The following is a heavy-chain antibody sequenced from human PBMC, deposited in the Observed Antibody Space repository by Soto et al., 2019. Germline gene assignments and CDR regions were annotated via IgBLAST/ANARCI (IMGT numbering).Heavy chain of an antibody. D-gene: IGHD1-1*01. V-gene: IGHV3-11*01. CDR2: ISSSGDTI. CDR1: GFTFSDCY. Sequence: GGSLRLSCAASGFTFSDCYLTWIRQAPGKGLEWVSYISSSGDTIYYSDSVKGRFTISRDNAKNSQYLQMNSLRAEDTAVYYCARGYNSPYYYYGLDVWGQGTTVTVSS. J-gene: IGHJ6*02. CDR3: ARGYNSPYYYYGLDV.